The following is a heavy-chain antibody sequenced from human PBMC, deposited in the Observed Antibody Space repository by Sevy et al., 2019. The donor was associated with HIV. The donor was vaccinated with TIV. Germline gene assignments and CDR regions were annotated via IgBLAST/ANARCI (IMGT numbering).Heavy chain of an antibody. CDR3: ATTTAIYSTTSYYYGMDV. D-gene: IGHD4-4*01. CDR2: FDPEDGET. Sequence: ASVKVSCKVSGYTLTELSMHWVRQAPGKGLEWMGGFDPEDGETIYAQKFQGRVTMTEDTSTDTAYMELSSLRSEDTAVYYCATTTAIYSTTSYYYGMDVWDQGTTVTVSS. J-gene: IGHJ6*02. V-gene: IGHV1-24*01. CDR1: GYTLTELS.